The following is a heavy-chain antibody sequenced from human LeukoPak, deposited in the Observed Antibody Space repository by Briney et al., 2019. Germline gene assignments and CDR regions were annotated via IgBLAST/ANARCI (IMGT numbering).Heavy chain of an antibody. V-gene: IGHV4-30-2*02. J-gene: IGHJ4*02. CDR2: IYHSGST. Sequence: SETLSLTCTVSGGSISSGGYYWSWIRQPPGKGLEWIGYIYHSGSTYYNPSLKSRVTISVDTSKNQFSLKLSSVTAADTAVYYCARLGSGSDSDDYWGQGTLVTVSS. CDR3: ARLGSGSDSDDY. D-gene: IGHD3-10*01. CDR1: GGSISSGGYY.